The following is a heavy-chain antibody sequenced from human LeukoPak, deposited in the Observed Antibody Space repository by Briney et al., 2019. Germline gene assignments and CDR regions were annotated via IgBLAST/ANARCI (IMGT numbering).Heavy chain of an antibody. CDR1: GGSISSSNW. Sequence: PSGTLSLTCAVSGGSISSSNWWSWVRQPPGKGLEWIGEIYHSGSTNYNPSLKSRVTISVDTSKNQFSLKLSSVTAADTAVYYCARLRYGSTYYYGSGSSPGYFQHWGQGTLVTVSS. V-gene: IGHV4-4*02. CDR2: IYHSGST. J-gene: IGHJ1*01. CDR3: ARLRYGSTYYYGSGSSPGYFQH. D-gene: IGHD3-10*01.